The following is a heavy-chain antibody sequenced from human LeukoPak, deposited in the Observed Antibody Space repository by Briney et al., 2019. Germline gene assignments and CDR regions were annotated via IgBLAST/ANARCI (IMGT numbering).Heavy chain of an antibody. J-gene: IGHJ3*02. CDR1: GGSISSYY. CDR3: ASVGSGRKKAFDI. CDR2: IYYSGST. V-gene: IGHV4-59*12. D-gene: IGHD3-10*01. Sequence: SETLSLTCTVSGGSISSYYWSWIRQPPGKGLEWIAYIYYSGSTNYNPSLKSRVTISVDTSKNQFSLKLSSVTAADTAVYYCASVGSGRKKAFDIWGQGTMVTVSS.